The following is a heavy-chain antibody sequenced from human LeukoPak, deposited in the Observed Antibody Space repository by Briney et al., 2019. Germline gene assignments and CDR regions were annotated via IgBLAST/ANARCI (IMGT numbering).Heavy chain of an antibody. J-gene: IGHJ4*02. CDR1: GFTFSSYW. CDR2: INQDGSEK. D-gene: IGHD5-12*01. CDR3: ARDRGYSGYGSDY. Sequence: PGGSLRLSCAASGFTFSSYWMSWVRQAPGKGLEWVANINQDGSEKYYVDSVKGRFTISRDNAKNSLYLQMNSLRAEDTAVYFCARDRGYSGYGSDYWGQGTLVTVSS. V-gene: IGHV3-7*01.